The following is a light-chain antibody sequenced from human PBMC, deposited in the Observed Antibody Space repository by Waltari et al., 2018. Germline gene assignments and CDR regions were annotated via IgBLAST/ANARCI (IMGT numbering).Light chain of an antibody. CDR2: DVS. CDR3: SSYTSSDTPV. Sequence: QAALTPPASVSGSPGQSITISCTGTGSDVGGYNFVSWYQQHPGKAPKLMIYDVSNRPPGVSHRFSGSKSANTASLTISGLQAEDEADYYCSSYTSSDTPVFGTGTKLTVV. CDR1: GSDVGGYNF. J-gene: IGLJ1*01. V-gene: IGLV2-14*01.